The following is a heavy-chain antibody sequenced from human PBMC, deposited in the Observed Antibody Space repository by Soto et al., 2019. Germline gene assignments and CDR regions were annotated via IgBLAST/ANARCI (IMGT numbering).Heavy chain of an antibody. J-gene: IGHJ6*02. V-gene: IGHV4-4*02. CDR1: GDSISSSKW. D-gene: IGHD3-16*01. Sequence: QVQLQESGPGLVKPSGTLSLTCAVSGDSISSSKWWSWVRQPPGKGLEWIGEIYHSGSTNYNASLKSRVTISVDKSKNQFSLKLTSVTAADTAVYYCAGKNYVLNSMDVWGQGTTVTVSS. CDR2: IYHSGST. CDR3: AGKNYVLNSMDV.